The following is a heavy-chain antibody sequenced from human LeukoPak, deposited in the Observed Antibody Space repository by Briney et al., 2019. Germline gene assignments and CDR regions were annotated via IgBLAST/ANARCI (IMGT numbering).Heavy chain of an antibody. Sequence: TGGSLRLSCAASGFTFSSYGMHWVRQAPGKGLEWVAFIRYDGSNKYYADSVKGRFTISRDNSKNTLYLQMNSLRAEDTAVYYCARGGMVVAAAEYFQHWGQGTLVTVSS. CDR3: ARGGMVVAAAEYFQH. D-gene: IGHD2-15*01. CDR1: GFTFSSYG. CDR2: IRYDGSNK. J-gene: IGHJ1*01. V-gene: IGHV3-30*02.